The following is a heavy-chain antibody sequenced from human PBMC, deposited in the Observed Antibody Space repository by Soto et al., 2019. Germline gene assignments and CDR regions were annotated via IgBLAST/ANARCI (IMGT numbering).Heavy chain of an antibody. J-gene: IGHJ6*02. D-gene: IGHD6-13*01. CDR1: GFAFDDYA. Sequence: PGGSLRLSCAASGFAFDDYAMHWVRQAPGKGLEWVSGISWNSGSIGYADSVKGRFTISRDNAKNSLYLQMNSLRAEDTALYYCAKDIGAAGADYYYYYGMDVWGQGTTVTVSS. CDR2: ISWNSGSI. V-gene: IGHV3-9*01. CDR3: AKDIGAAGADYYYYYGMDV.